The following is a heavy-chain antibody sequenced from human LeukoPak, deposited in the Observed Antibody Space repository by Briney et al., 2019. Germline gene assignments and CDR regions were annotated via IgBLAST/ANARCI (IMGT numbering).Heavy chain of an antibody. CDR1: GFTFSSYA. J-gene: IGHJ4*02. V-gene: IGHV3-23*01. CDR3: AKAHCGGDCYSGDFDY. CDR2: ISGSGGST. Sequence: PGRSLRLSCAASGFTFSSYAMSWVRQAPGKGLEWVSAISGSGGSTYYADSVKGRFTISRDNSKNTLYLQMNSLRAEDTAVYYCAKAHCGGDCYSGDFDYWGQGTLVPVSS. D-gene: IGHD2-21*02.